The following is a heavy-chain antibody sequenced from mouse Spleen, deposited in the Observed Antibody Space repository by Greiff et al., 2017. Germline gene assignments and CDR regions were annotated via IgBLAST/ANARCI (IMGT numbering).Heavy chain of an antibody. J-gene: IGHJ2*01. D-gene: IGHD2-5*01. CDR2: IDPSDSYT. CDR1: GYTFTSYW. CDR3: ARRVGYYSNYEDY. V-gene: IGHV1-69*01. Sequence: QVQLQQPGAELVMPGASVKLSCKASGYTFTSYWMHWVKQRPGQGLEWIGEIDPSDSYTNYNQKFKGKATLTVDKSSSTAYRQLSSLTSEDSAVYYCARRVGYYSNYEDYWGQGTTLTVSS.